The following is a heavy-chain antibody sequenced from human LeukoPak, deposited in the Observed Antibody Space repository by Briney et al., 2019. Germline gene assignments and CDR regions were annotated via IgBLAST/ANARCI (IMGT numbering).Heavy chain of an antibody. J-gene: IGHJ3*02. CDR2: ISWNSGSI. CDR3: AKGAMVQFTFAFDI. CDR1: GFTFDDYA. V-gene: IGHV3-9*01. D-gene: IGHD3-10*01. Sequence: PGGSLRLSCAASGFTFDDYAMHWVRQAPGKGLEWVSGISWNSGSIGYADSVKGRFTISRDNAKNSLYLQMNSLRAEDTALYYCAKGAMVQFTFAFDIWGQGTMVTVSS.